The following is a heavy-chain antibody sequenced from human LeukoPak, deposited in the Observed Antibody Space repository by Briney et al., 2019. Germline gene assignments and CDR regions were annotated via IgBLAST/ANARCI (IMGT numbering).Heavy chain of an antibody. V-gene: IGHV3-72*01. CDR3: ARGASSSSPYYYHALDV. CDR1: GFTFSGHY. J-gene: IGHJ6*02. Sequence: GGSLRLSCVASGFTFSGHYMDWVRQAPGKGLEWVGRIRDKANSYTTEYAASVKGRYTVSRDDSKSSLYLQMNSLNTEDTAVYYYARGASSSSPYYYHALDVWGQGTTVTVSS. CDR2: IRDKANSYTT. D-gene: IGHD2-2*01.